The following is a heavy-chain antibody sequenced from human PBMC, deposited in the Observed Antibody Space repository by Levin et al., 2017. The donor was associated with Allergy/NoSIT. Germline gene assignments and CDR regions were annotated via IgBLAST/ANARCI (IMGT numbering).Heavy chain of an antibody. Sequence: PSETLSLTCAVSGGSISSGDWWSWVRQPPGKGLEWIGDIYHSGSTTYDPSLKSRTTISIDKSMNQFSLNLYSVTAADTAVYYCARFRRGSRSLAAGTLDWFDPWGQGTLVTVSS. D-gene: IGHD6-13*01. V-gene: IGHV4-4*02. CDR1: GGSISSGDW. CDR2: IYHSGST. CDR3: ARFRRGSRSLAAGTLDWFDP. J-gene: IGHJ5*02.